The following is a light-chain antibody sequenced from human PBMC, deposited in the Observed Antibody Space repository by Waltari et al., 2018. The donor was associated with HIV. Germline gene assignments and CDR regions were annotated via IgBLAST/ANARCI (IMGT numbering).Light chain of an antibody. CDR1: QTDSSSY. CDR3: QQYGSSPPYT. Sequence: EIVLTQSPGTLSLSPGERATLSCRASQTDSSSYLAWYQQKPSQAPRLLIYGGSSRATGIPDRFSGSGSGTDFTLTISRLEPEDFAVYYCQQYGSSPPYTFGQGTKLEIK. J-gene: IGKJ2*01. CDR2: GGS. V-gene: IGKV3-20*01.